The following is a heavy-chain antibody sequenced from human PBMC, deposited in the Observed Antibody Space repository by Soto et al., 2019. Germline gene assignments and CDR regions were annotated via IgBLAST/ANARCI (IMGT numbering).Heavy chain of an antibody. Sequence: QVQLVQSGAEVKKTGASVKVSCKASGYTFTSYGLSWVRQAPGQGLEWMGWISGYNGDINYAPKLQGRVTITRDTSTSTAYRELRSLRSDDTAIYYGARGPPFHNWGQGNLITVSS. J-gene: IGHJ4*02. CDR1: GYTFTSYG. V-gene: IGHV1-18*01. CDR3: ARGPPFHN. CDR2: ISGYNGDI.